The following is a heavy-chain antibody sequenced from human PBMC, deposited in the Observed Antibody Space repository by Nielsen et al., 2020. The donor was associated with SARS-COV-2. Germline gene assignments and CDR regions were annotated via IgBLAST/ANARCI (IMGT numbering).Heavy chain of an antibody. V-gene: IGHV3-11*05. CDR2: ISSSSSYT. Sequence: GESLKISCAASGFTFSDYYMSWIRQAPGKGLEWVSYISSSSSYTNYADSVKGRFTISRDNAKNSLYLQMNSLRAEDTAVYYCARVYGSGSYFIDYWGQGTLVTVSS. CDR1: GFTFSDYY. J-gene: IGHJ4*02. CDR3: ARVYGSGSYFIDY. D-gene: IGHD3-10*01.